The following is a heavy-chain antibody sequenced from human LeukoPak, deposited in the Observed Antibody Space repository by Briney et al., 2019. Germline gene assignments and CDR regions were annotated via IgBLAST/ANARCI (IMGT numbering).Heavy chain of an antibody. CDR2: INHSGST. J-gene: IGHJ4*02. CDR1: GGSFSGYY. V-gene: IGHV4-34*01. CDR3: ARMEVSAHFDY. Sequence: PSETLSLTCAVYGGSFSGYYWSWIRQPPGKGLEWIGEINHSGSTNYNPSLKSRVTISVDASKNQFSLKLSSVTAADTAVYYCARMEVSAHFDYWGQGTLVTVSS. D-gene: IGHD1-14*01.